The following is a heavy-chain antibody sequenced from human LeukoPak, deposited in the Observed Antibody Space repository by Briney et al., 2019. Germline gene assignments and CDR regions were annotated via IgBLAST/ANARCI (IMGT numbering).Heavy chain of an antibody. V-gene: IGHV4-30-4*01. CDR2: IYYSGST. CDR1: GGSISSGDYY. J-gene: IGHJ4*02. D-gene: IGHD3-22*01. CDR3: ARTLKNTYYYDSSGYPPYYFEY. Sequence: SETLSLTCTVSGGSISSGDYYWSWIRQPPGKGLEWIGYIYYSGSTYYNPSLKSRVTISVDTSKNQFSLKLSSVTAADTAVYYCARTLKNTYYYDSSGYPPYYFEYWGQGTLVTVSS.